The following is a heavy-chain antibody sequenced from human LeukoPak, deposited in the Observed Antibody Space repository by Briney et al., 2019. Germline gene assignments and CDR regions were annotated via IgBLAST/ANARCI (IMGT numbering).Heavy chain of an antibody. J-gene: IGHJ4*02. Sequence: PSETLSLTCTVSGYSISSGYYWGWIRQPPGKGLEWIGSIYHSGSTYYNPSLKSRVTMSVDTSKNQFSLKLSSVTAADTAVYYCARDNVVGALSFDYWGQGTLVTVSS. D-gene: IGHD2-15*01. CDR3: ARDNVVGALSFDY. CDR1: GYSISSGYY. V-gene: IGHV4-38-2*02. CDR2: IYHSGST.